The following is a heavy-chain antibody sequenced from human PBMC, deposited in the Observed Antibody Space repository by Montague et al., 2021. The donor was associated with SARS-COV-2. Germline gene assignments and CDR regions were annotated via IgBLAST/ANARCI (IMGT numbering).Heavy chain of an antibody. V-gene: IGHV4-59*08. CDR2: IDYNGNT. J-gene: IGHJ4*02. Sequence: SETLSLTCTVSGASITNDFWGWIRQSPGKRLEWIGYIDYNGNTKSNPSLKSRVTFSLDTSKNQLSLRLSSVTAAGTAIYYCARLSMAPSFYFDFWGQGALVTVSS. CDR1: GASITNDF. CDR3: ARLSMAPSFYFDF. D-gene: IGHD2/OR15-2a*01.